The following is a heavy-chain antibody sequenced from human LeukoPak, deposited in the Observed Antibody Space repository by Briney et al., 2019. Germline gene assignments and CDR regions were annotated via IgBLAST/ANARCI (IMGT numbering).Heavy chain of an antibody. CDR3: ARHNGRYTVTFAY. J-gene: IGHJ4*02. CDR1: GGSFSGYY. D-gene: IGHD4-17*01. V-gene: IGHV4-34*01. CDR2: INHSGST. Sequence: PSETLSLTCAVYGGSFSGYYWSWIRQPPGKGLEWTGEINHSGSTNYNPSLKSRVTISVDTSKNQFSLKLSSVTAADTAVYYCARHNGRYTVTFAYWGQGTLVTVSS.